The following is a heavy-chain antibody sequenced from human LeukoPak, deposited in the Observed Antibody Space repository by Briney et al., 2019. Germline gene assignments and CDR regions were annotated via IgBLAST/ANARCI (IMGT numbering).Heavy chain of an antibody. CDR2: IHSSEGT. J-gene: IGHJ6*04. CDR1: GDSLNGYY. Sequence: SETLSLTCTVSGDSLNGYYWGWLREPPGKGLECIGYIHSSEGTAHNASLKSRLTISLDTSKNQFSLTLSSVTAADTAVYYCARHVYGEGMVVWGKGTTVTVSS. D-gene: IGHD4-17*01. CDR3: ARHVYGEGMVV. V-gene: IGHV4-59*08.